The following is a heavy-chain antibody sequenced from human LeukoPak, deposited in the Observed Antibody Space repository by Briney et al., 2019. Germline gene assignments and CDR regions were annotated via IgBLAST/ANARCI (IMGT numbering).Heavy chain of an antibody. J-gene: IGHJ4*02. V-gene: IGHV3-48*03. Sequence: PGGSLRLSCAASGFTFSTYEMNWVRQAPGKGLEWVSYISSSGSTIYYADSVKGRFTISRDNAKNSLYLQMNSLRAEDTAVYYCAKVLPGGSFYSYHFDYWGQGTLVTVSS. CDR2: ISSSGSTI. D-gene: IGHD2-21*02. CDR3: AKVLPGGSFYSYHFDY. CDR1: GFTFSTYE.